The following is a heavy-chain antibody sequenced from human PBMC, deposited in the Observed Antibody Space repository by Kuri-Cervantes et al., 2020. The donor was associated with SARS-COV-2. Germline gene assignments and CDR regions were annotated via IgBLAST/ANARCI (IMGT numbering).Heavy chain of an antibody. CDR2: ISYDGSNK. CDR1: GFTFSSYG. J-gene: IGHJ4*02. Sequence: LSLTCAASGFTFSSYGMHWVRQAPGKGLEWVAVISYDGSNKYYADSVKGRFTISRDNSKNTLYLQMNSLRAEDTAVYYCARDSVFYSSGWYYFDYWGQGTLVTVSS. CDR3: ARDSVFYSSGWYYFDY. D-gene: IGHD6-19*01. V-gene: IGHV3-30*03.